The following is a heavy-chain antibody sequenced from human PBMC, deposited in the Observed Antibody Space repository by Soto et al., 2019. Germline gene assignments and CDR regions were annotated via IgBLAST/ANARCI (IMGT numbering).Heavy chain of an antibody. CDR2: INAGNGNT. J-gene: IGHJ5*02. CDR1: GYTFTSYA. D-gene: IGHD5-18*01. Sequence: ASVKVSCKASGYTFTSYAMHWVRQAPGQRLEWMGWINAGNGNTKYSQKFQGRVTITRDTSASTAYMELSSLRSEDTAVYYCAIVDTAMDNWFEPWGQATLVIVS. V-gene: IGHV1-3*01. CDR3: AIVDTAMDNWFEP.